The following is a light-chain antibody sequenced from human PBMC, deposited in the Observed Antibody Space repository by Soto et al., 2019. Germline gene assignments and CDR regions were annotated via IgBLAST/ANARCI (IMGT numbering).Light chain of an antibody. V-gene: IGLV2-14*01. CDR1: SSDVGGYNY. J-gene: IGLJ1*01. Sequence: QSALTQPASVSGSPGQSITISCTGTSSDVGGYNYVSWYQQHPGKARKLMIYDVSNRPSGVSNRLSGSKSGNTAYLTISGLQAEDEADYYCSSYTSSSTLYVFGTGTKLTVL. CDR3: SSYTSSSTLYV. CDR2: DVS.